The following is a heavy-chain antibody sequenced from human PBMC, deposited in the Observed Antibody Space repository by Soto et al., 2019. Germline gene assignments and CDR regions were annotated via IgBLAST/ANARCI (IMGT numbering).Heavy chain of an antibody. J-gene: IGHJ4*02. CDR2: IYPNTETT. V-gene: IGHV1-2*02. D-gene: IGHD6-25*01. Sequence: ASVKVSCKASGYTFSGYYIQWVRQAPGQGPEWLGWIYPNTETTDSSKKFQGRVTMTSDMSTRTVYMELRDLRSDDTAVYYCVSLQTSGWPGVHWGQGTLVTVSS. CDR3: VSLQTSGWPGVH. CDR1: GYTFSGYY.